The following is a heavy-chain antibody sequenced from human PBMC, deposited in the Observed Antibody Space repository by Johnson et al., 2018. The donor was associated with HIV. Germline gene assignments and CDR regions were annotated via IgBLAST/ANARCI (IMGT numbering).Heavy chain of an antibody. V-gene: IGHV3-66*02. CDR3: ARGGVIHDAFDI. Sequence: VQLVESGGGLVQPGGSLRLSCAVSGFTVSSNYITWVRQAPGKGLVWVSRINSDGSSTNYADSVKGRFTISRDNSKNTLYLQMNSLRAEDTAVYYCARGGVIHDAFDIWGQGTRVTVSS. J-gene: IGHJ3*02. D-gene: IGHD3-3*01. CDR2: INSDGSST. CDR1: GFTVSSNY.